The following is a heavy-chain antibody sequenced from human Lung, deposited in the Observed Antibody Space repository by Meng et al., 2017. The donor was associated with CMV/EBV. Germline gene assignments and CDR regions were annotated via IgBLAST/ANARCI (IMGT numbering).Heavy chain of an antibody. J-gene: IGHJ5*02. D-gene: IGHD6-13*01. V-gene: IGHV1-69*10. CDR1: GFTFRTTW. CDR2: IIPILGIA. CDR3: ATDNIAAQANWFDP. Sequence: SXXVSXAASGFTFRTTWMSWVRQAPGQGLEWMGGIIPILGIANYAQKFQGRVTITADKSTSTAYMELSSLRSEDTAVYYCATDNIAAQANWFDPWGQGTXVTVSS.